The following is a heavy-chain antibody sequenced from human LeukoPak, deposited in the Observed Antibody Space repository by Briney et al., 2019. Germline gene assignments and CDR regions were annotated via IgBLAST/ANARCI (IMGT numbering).Heavy chain of an antibody. J-gene: IGHJ4*02. V-gene: IGHV4-61*02. D-gene: IGHD3-22*01. Sequence: PSETLSLTCTVSGGSISSGDNYWSWIRQPAGKGREWIGRIYTSGSTNYNPSLKSRVTISGDTSKNQFSLRLSSVTAADTAVYYCARASYSYDINGWVPFDYWGQGTLVTVSS. CDR3: ARASYSYDINGWVPFDY. CDR1: GGSISSGDNY. CDR2: IYTSGST.